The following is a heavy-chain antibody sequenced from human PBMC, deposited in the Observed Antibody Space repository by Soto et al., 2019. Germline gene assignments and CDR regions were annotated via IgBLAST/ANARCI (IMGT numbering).Heavy chain of an antibody. CDR3: AESSWELSSPNWFDP. V-gene: IGHV3-30*18. CDR1: GFTFSSYG. D-gene: IGHD1-26*01. J-gene: IGHJ5*02. Sequence: QVQLVESGGGVVQPGRSLRLSCAASGFTFSSYGMHWVRQAPGKGLEWVAVISYDGSNKYYADSVKGRFTISRDNSKNPLYLQMNSLRAEDTAVYYCAESSWELSSPNWFDPWGQGTLVTVSS. CDR2: ISYDGSNK.